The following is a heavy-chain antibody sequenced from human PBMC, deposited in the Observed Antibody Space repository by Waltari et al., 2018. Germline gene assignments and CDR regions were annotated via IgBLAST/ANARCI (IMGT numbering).Heavy chain of an antibody. D-gene: IGHD6-6*01. V-gene: IGHV1-69*05. J-gene: IGHJ4*02. Sequence: QVQLVQSGAEVKKPGSSVKVSCKASGGTFSSYAISWVRQAPGQGLEWMGGIIPIFGTANYAQKCQGRVTITTDESTSTAYMELSSLRSEDTAVYYCARSIEYSSTNFDYWGQGTLVTVSS. CDR2: IIPIFGTA. CDR3: ARSIEYSSTNFDY. CDR1: GGTFSSYA.